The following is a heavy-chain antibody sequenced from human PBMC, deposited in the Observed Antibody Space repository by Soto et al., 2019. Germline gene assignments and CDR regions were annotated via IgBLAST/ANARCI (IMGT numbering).Heavy chain of an antibody. J-gene: IGHJ4*02. CDR3: TPGAIAVAGVFDY. D-gene: IGHD6-19*01. CDR1: GFTFSNAW. V-gene: IGHV3-15*01. Sequence: GGSLRLSCAASGFTFSNAWMSWVRHAPGKGLEWVGRIKSKTDGGTTDYAAPVKGRFTISRDDSKNTLYLQMNSLKTEDTAVYYCTPGAIAVAGVFDYWGQGTLVTVSS. CDR2: IKSKTDGGTT.